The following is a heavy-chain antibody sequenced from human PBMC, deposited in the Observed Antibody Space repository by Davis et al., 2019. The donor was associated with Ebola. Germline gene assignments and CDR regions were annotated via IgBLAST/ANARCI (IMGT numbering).Heavy chain of an antibody. CDR2: ISGRGPDT. CDR1: GFTFSTYW. CDR3: AKGPDGYQFQLN. V-gene: IGHV3-23*01. J-gene: IGHJ4*02. D-gene: IGHD2-2*01. Sequence: GESLKISCAASGFTFSTYWMNWVRQAPGEGLEWISSISGRGPDTYYADSVKGRFTISRDNSKNTLYLQMNSLRAEDTAVYYCAKGPDGYQFQLNWGQGTLVTVSS.